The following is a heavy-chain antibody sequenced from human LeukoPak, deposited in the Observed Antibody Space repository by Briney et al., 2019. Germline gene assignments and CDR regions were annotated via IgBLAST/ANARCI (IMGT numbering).Heavy chain of an antibody. Sequence: GGSLRLSCAASGFTFSSYGMHWVRQAPGKGLEWVAFIRYDGSNKYYADSVKGRFTISRDNAKNSLYLQMNSLRAEDTAVYYCARGRSWNYVWFDPWGQGTLVTVSS. CDR2: IRYDGSNK. CDR1: GFTFSSYG. CDR3: ARGRSWNYVWFDP. V-gene: IGHV3-30*02. J-gene: IGHJ5*02. D-gene: IGHD1-7*01.